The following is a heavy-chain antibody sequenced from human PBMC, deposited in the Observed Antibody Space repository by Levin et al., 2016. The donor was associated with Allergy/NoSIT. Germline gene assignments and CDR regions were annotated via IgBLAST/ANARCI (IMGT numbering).Heavy chain of an antibody. V-gene: IGHV3-23*01. J-gene: IGHJ6*02. Sequence: GESLKISCAASGFTFSSYAMSWVRQAPGKGLEWVSAISGSGGSTYYADSVKGRFTISRDNSKNTLYLQMNSLRAEDTAVYYCTKGWRSYYYGSGRPDYYYYGMDVWGQGTTVTVSS. CDR2: ISGSGGST. CDR1: GFTFSSYA. D-gene: IGHD3-10*01. CDR3: TKGWRSYYYGSGRPDYYYYGMDV.